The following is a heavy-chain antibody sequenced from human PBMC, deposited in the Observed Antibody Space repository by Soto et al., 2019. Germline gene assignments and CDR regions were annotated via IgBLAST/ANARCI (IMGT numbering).Heavy chain of an antibody. D-gene: IGHD3-9*01. CDR3: ARYYDILTGYYNGIDY. J-gene: IGHJ4*02. CDR2: ISGSGGST. V-gene: IGHV3-23*01. Sequence: GGSLRLSCAASGFTFSSYAMSWVRQAPGKGLEWVSAISGSGGSTYYGDSVNGRFTISRDNPKNTLYLQMNSLRAEDTAVYYCARYYDILTGYYNGIDYWGQGTLVTVAS. CDR1: GFTFSSYA.